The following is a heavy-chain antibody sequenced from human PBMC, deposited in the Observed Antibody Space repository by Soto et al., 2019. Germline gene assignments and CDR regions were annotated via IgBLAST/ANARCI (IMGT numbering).Heavy chain of an antibody. Sequence: EAQLSESGGGLIQPGGPLRLSCVASGLTFRNFAMNWVRQAPGKGLEWVSGTSGSGGSTSYGDSVKGRFIISRDNSKSTLYLQMNSLRVEDTAVYYCARLYCSGGSCEADAFDVWGPGTRVTVSS. CDR2: TSGSGGST. V-gene: IGHV3-23*01. D-gene: IGHD2-15*01. J-gene: IGHJ3*01. CDR3: ARLYCSGGSCEADAFDV. CDR1: GLTFRNFA.